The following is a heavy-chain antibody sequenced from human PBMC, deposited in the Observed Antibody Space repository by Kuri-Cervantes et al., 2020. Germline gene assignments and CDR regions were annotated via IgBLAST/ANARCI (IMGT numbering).Heavy chain of an antibody. V-gene: IGHV3-43*01. D-gene: IGHD3-16*01. CDR2: ISWDGGST. CDR1: GFTFDDYT. Sequence: GGSLRLSCAASGFTFDDYTMHWVRQAPGKGLEWVSLISWDGGSTYYADSVKGRFTISRDNSKNTLYLQMINLRAEDTAVYYCARDGRDPESRDWGYGMDVWGQGTTVTVSS. CDR3: ARDGRDPESRDWGYGMDV. J-gene: IGHJ6*02.